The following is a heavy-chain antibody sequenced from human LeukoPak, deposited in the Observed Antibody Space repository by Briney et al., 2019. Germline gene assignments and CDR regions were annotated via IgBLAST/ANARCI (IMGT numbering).Heavy chain of an antibody. V-gene: IGHV4-34*01. Sequence: TSETLSLTCTVSGGSISSYYWSWIRQPPGKGLEWIGEINHSGSTNYNPSLKSRVTISVDTSKNQFSLKLSSVTAADTAVYYCARASCSSTSCPRGAFDIWGQGTMVTVSS. CDR2: INHSGST. CDR3: ARASCSSTSCPRGAFDI. J-gene: IGHJ3*02. CDR1: GGSISSYY. D-gene: IGHD2-2*01.